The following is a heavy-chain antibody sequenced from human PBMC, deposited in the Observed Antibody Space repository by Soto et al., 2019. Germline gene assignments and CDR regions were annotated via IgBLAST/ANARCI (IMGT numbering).Heavy chain of an antibody. CDR2: IYPGDSDA. J-gene: IGHJ4*02. D-gene: IGHD3-16*01. Sequence: PGERLKIACCSSGYRFSTHWVGLVLQMPGKGLEWMGIIYPGDSDARYSPSFKGQVTISVDESTTTAFLQWSSLKASDTAMYFCARSQFDYVWGTSGYFDSWGQGTLVTVSS. V-gene: IGHV5-51*01. CDR3: ARSQFDYVWGTSGYFDS. CDR1: GYRFSTHW.